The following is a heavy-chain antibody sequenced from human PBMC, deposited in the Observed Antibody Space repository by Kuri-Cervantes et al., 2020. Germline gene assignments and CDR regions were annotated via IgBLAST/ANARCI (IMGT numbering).Heavy chain of an antibody. J-gene: IGHJ4*02. V-gene: IGHV1-69*13. CDR2: IIPIFGTA. D-gene: IGHD1-1*01. CDR3: ARVQSFQNDYFDY. Sequence: SVKVSCKASGGTFSSYAISWVRQAPGQGLEWMGGIIPIFGTANYAQKFQGRVTITADESTSTAYMELSSLRSEDTAVYYCARVQSFQNDYFDYRGQGTLVTVSS. CDR1: GGTFSSYA.